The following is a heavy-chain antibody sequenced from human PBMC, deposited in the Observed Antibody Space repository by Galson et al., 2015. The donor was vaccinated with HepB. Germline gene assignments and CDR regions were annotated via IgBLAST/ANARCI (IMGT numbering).Heavy chain of an antibody. CDR2: MNTNTGKP. J-gene: IGHJ6*03. CDR3: ARSPLRFLDWLPYYDYYYMDV. V-gene: IGHV7-4-1*02. Sequence: SVKVSCKASGYTFTDYVVNWVRQAPGQGLEWMGWMNTNTGKPTYAPGFAGQFVLSLDTSVTTAYLQISSLETDDTAVYYCARSPLRFLDWLPYYDYYYMDVWGEGTTVTVSS. CDR1: GYTFTDYV. D-gene: IGHD3-3*01.